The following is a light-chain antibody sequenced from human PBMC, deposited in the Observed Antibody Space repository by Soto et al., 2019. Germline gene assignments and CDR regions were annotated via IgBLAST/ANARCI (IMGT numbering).Light chain of an antibody. CDR3: QQYGSSPRT. V-gene: IGKV3-20*01. J-gene: IGKJ1*01. Sequence: EIVLTQSPGTLSLSPGERATLSCRASQSVSSSYLDWYQQKPGQAPLLLIYGASSRANGVPARFSGSGSGTDFTLTISRLEPEDFAVYYCQQYGSSPRTFGQGTKVEIK. CDR1: QSVSSSY. CDR2: GAS.